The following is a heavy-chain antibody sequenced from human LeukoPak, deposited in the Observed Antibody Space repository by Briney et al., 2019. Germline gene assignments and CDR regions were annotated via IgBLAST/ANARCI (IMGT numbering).Heavy chain of an antibody. Sequence: SETLSLTCTVSGGSISSYYWSWIRQPAGKGLEWIGRIYTSGSTNYNPSLKSRVTTSVDTSKNQFSLKLSSVTAADTAVYYCASSMATIDAFDIWGQGTMVTVSS. CDR2: IYTSGST. J-gene: IGHJ3*02. CDR1: GGSISSYY. D-gene: IGHD5-24*01. CDR3: ASSMATIDAFDI. V-gene: IGHV4-4*07.